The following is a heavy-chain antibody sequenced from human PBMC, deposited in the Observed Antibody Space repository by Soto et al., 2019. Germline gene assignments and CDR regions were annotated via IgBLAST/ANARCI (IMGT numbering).Heavy chain of an antibody. V-gene: IGHV3-23*01. CDR2: ISGSGGST. D-gene: IGHD3-16*02. J-gene: IGHJ4*02. CDR3: AKDLRDYIWGSYRFPLSP. Sequence: GGSLRLSCAASGFTFSSYAMSWVRQAPGKGLEWVSAISGSGGSTYYADSVKGRSTISRDNSKNKLYLQMNSLRAEDTAVYYCAKDLRDYIWGSYRFPLSPWGQGTLVTVSS. CDR1: GFTFSSYA.